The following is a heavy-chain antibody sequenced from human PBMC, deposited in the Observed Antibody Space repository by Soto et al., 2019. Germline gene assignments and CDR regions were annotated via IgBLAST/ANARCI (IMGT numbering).Heavy chain of an antibody. Sequence: EVQLFESGGGLVQPGGSLRLSCAACGFTFSAYAMGWVRQAPGKGLEWVSTIHGGGGATHYADSVKGRFTISRDDSKNTLYAQMNSLRAEDTVVYYCAKFEGPPLEYWYVEFWCRGTLVTVPS. CDR2: IHGGGGAT. V-gene: IGHV3-23*01. CDR1: GFTFSAYA. J-gene: IGHJ2*01. D-gene: IGHD1-1*01. CDR3: AKFEGPPLEYWYVEF.